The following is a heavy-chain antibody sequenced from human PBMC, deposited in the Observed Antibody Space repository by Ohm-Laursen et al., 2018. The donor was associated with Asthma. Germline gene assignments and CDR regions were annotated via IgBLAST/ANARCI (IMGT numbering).Heavy chain of an antibody. J-gene: IGHJ4*02. V-gene: IGHV3-21*04. Sequence: SLRLSCSASGFSFSSYSMNWVRQAPGKGLEWLSSISSSSTSIFSADSVKGRFTISRDNARNSLYLQMHTLRAEDTAVYYCATNLPYEAENYWGQGTLVTVSS. D-gene: IGHD3-16*01. CDR1: GFSFSSYS. CDR3: ATNLPYEAENY. CDR2: ISSSSTSI.